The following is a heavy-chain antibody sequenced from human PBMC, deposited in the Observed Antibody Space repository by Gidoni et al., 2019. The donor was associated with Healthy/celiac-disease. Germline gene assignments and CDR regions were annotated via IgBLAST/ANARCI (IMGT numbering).Heavy chain of an antibody. J-gene: IGHJ6*02. CDR2: IIPIFGTA. CDR1: GGTFSSYA. V-gene: IGHV1-69*01. Sequence: QVQLVQSGAEVKKPGSSVQVSCKASGGTFSSYAISWVRQAPGQGLEWMGGIIPIFGTANYAQKFQGRVTITADESTSTAYMELSSLRSEDTAVYYCARSRIAVAGTAQIQGVYGMDVWGQGTTVTVSS. D-gene: IGHD6-19*01. CDR3: ARSRIAVAGTAQIQGVYGMDV.